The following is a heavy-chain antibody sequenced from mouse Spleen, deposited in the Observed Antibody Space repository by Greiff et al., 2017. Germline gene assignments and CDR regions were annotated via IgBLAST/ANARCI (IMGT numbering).Heavy chain of an antibody. CDR3: AIYGDYPWFAY. J-gene: IGHJ3*01. V-gene: IGHV1-66*01. CDR1: GYSFTSYY. CDR2: IYPGSGNT. Sequence: VKVVESGPELVKPGASVKISCKASGYSFTSYYIHWVKQRPGQGLEWIGWIYPGSGNTKYNEKFKGKATLTADKSSSTAYMELRSLTSEDSAVYFCAIYGDYPWFAYWGQGTLVTVSA. D-gene: IGHD2-13*01.